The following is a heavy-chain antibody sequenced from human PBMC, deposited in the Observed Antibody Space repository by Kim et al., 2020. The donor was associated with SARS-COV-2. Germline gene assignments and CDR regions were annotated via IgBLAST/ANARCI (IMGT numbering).Heavy chain of an antibody. CDR2: ISSSSSYI. D-gene: IGHD6-19*01. CDR1: GFTFSSYS. J-gene: IGHJ4*02. Sequence: GGSLRLSCAASGFTFSSYSMNWVRQAPGKGLEWVSSISSSSSYIYYADSVKGRFTISRDNAKNSLYLQMNSLRAEDTAVYYCARGPASSGWYDYWGQGTLVTVSS. CDR3: ARGPASSGWYDY. V-gene: IGHV3-21*01.